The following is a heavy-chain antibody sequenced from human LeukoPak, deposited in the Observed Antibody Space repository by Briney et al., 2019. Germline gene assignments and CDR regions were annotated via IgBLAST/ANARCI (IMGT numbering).Heavy chain of an antibody. D-gene: IGHD1-1*01. CDR3: ARVGTRDAFDI. CDR2: IYYSGST. J-gene: IGHJ3*02. Sequence: PSQTLSLTCTVSGGSISSGDYYWSWIRQPPGKGLEWIGYIYYSGSTYYNPSLESRVTISVDTSKNQFSLKLSSVTAADTAVYYCARVGTRDAFDIWGQGTMVTVSS. CDR1: GGSISSGDYY. V-gene: IGHV4-30-4*08.